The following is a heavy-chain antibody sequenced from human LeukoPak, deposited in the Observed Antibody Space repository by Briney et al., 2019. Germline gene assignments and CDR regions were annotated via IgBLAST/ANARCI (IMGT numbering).Heavy chain of an antibody. J-gene: IGHJ5*01. Sequence: PGGSLRLSCAASGFTFTNCAMTWVRQAPGKGLEWVSSISGSGAGTYYADSVRGRFTISRDNSKNTVYLQMNGLSVEDTALYYCAKDQSRVGASDPFDSWGQGTQVTVSS. CDR3: AKDQSRVGASDPFDS. CDR2: ISGSGAGT. D-gene: IGHD1-26*01. V-gene: IGHV3-23*01. CDR1: GFTFTNCA.